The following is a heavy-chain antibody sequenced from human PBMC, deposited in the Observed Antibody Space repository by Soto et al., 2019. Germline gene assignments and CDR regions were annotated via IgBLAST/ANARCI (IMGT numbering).Heavy chain of an antibody. CDR3: ARGITMVRASDYGIDV. J-gene: IGHJ6*02. V-gene: IGHV1-69*13. CDR1: GGTFSSYA. Sequence: SVKVSCKASGGTFSSYAISWVRQAPGKGLEWMGGIIPIFCTASYAQKFQGRVTITADESTSTAYMELSSLRSEDTAVYYFARGITMVRASDYGIDVWGQGTTVTVSS. D-gene: IGHD3-10*01. CDR2: IIPIFCTA.